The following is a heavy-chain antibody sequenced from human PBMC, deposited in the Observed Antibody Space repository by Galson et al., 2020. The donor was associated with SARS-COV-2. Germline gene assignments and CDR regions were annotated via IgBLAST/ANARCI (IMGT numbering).Heavy chain of an antibody. J-gene: IGHJ4*02. V-gene: IGHV3-15*01. Sequence: PGRARRVPGAAARATCRNAGMSWVRQAPGKGLEWVGRIKSKTDGGTTDYAAPVKGRFTISRDDSKNTLYLQMNSLKTEDTAVYYCTTDYVFDYVWGSYYWGQGTLVTVSS. CDR2: IKSKTDGGTT. CDR1: RATCRNAG. D-gene: IGHD3-16*01. CDR3: TTDYVFDYVWGSYY.